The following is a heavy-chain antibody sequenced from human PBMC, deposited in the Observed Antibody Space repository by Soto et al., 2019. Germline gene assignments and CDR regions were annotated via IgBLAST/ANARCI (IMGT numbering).Heavy chain of an antibody. CDR1: GYTFTSYY. Sequence: ASVKVSCKASGYTFTSYYMHWVRQAPGQGLEWLGIINPSGGSTSYAQKFQGRVTMTRDTSSSTVYMELSSLRSEDTALYYCARMDDQSKYRNAIDYWGQGTLVTVSS. V-gene: IGHV1-46*03. CDR2: INPSGGST. CDR3: ARMDDQSKYRNAIDY. D-gene: IGHD3-16*02. J-gene: IGHJ4*02.